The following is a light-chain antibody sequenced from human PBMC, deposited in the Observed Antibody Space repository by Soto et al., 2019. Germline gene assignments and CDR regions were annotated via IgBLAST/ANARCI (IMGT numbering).Light chain of an antibody. CDR2: GTS. CDR3: QQYGSSPLT. J-gene: IGKJ4*01. CDR1: QYVSTTF. V-gene: IGKV3-20*01. Sequence: EIVLTQSPGTLSLSPGERATLSCRASQYVSTTFFAWYQQKPGQAPRLLIYGTSNRATGIPDRFSGSGSGTDFTLTISRPEPEDFAVYYCQQYGSSPLTFGVGTRMEIK.